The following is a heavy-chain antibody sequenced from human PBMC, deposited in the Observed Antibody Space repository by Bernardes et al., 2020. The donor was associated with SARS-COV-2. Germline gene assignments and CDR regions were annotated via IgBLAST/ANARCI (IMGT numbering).Heavy chain of an antibody. CDR2: IKPRSGDT. J-gene: IGHJ3*02. V-gene: IGHV1-2*02. CDR1: GYTFTGYY. Sequence: ASVKVSCKASGYTFTGYYIHWVRQAPGQGLEWMGWIKPRSGDTNYAQKFQGRVTMTRDTSITTAYMELDSLTSDDTAVYYCARAPTMIVVVMAFDIWGQGTMVTVSS. D-gene: IGHD3-22*01. CDR3: ARAPTMIVVVMAFDI.